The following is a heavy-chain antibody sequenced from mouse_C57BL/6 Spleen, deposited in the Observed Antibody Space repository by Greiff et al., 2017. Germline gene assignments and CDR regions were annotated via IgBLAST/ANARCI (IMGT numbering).Heavy chain of an antibody. V-gene: IGHV1-64*01. CDR3: ETFTRVNY. CDR1: GYSFTSYN. D-gene: IGHD1-1*01. CDR2: INPNDGST. Sequence: QVQLQQPGPELVKPGASVKLSCKASGYSFTSYNMNWVKQSPGKGLEWIGVINPNDGSTNYNEKFKGKATLTVDKSSSTAYMQLSSLTSEDSAVYYCETFTRVNYWGQGTAHTVSS. J-gene: IGHJ2*01.